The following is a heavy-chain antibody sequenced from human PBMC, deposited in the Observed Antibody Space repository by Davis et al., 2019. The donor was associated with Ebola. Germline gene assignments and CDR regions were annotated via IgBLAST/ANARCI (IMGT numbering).Heavy chain of an antibody. CDR3: AREVSWYGDYGWFDP. CDR1: GYTFTSYY. Sequence: ASVKVSCKASGYTFTSYYMHWVRQAPGQGLEWMGIINPSGGSTSYAQKFQGRVTMTRNTSISTAYMELSSLRSEDTAVYYCAREVSWYGDYGWFDPWGQGTLVTVSS. CDR2: INPSGGST. J-gene: IGHJ5*02. V-gene: IGHV1-46*01. D-gene: IGHD4-17*01.